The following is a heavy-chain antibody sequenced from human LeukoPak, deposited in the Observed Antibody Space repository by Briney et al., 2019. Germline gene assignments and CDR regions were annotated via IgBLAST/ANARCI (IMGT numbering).Heavy chain of an antibody. Sequence: EWMGRINPNSGGTNYAQKFQGRVTMTRDTSISTAYMELSRLRSDDTAVYYCASISSSSPFDYWGQGTLVTVSS. V-gene: IGHV1-2*06. J-gene: IGHJ4*02. D-gene: IGHD6-13*01. CDR3: ASISSSSPFDY. CDR2: INPNSGGT.